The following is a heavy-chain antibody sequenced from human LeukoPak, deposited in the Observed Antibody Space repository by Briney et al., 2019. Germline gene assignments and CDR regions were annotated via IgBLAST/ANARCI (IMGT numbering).Heavy chain of an antibody. D-gene: IGHD3-22*01. CDR2: IYYSGST. Sequence: PSETLSLTCTVSGGSISSYYWGWIRQPPGKGLEWIGYIYYSGSTKYNPSLKSRVTISVDTSKNQLSLKLSSVTAADTAVYYCAREARYYDSSGYDGFDYWGQGTLVTVSS. CDR1: GGSISSYY. J-gene: IGHJ4*02. V-gene: IGHV4-59*01. CDR3: AREARYYDSSGYDGFDY.